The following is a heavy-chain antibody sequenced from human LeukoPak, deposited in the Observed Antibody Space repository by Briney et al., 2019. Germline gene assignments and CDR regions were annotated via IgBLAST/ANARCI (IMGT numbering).Heavy chain of an antibody. CDR2: IRQDGSEK. CDR3: ARVGGSWELLL. V-gene: IGHV3-7*01. CDR1: GFTFANYW. Sequence: GSLRLSCAASGFTFANYWMSWVRQAPGKGLEWVANIRQDGSEKFYVDSVKGRFTISRDNDKSSLYLQMNSLRGEDTAVYFCARVGGSWELLLWGQGTLVTVS. D-gene: IGHD2-15*01. J-gene: IGHJ4*02.